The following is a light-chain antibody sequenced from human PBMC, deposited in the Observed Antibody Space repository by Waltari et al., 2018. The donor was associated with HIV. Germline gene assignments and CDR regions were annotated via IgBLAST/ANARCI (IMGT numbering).Light chain of an antibody. CDR3: GTWDSSLSVGV. V-gene: IGLV1-51*01. Sequence: QSVLTQPPSVSATPGQTVTISCSGVNSNIGSNFVSWYQQLPGTAPKLLIFDNNQRPSGIPDRFSCSKSGASATLHITGLQTGDEAEYYCGTWDSSLSVGVFGGGTKVTVL. CDR2: DNN. J-gene: IGLJ3*02. CDR1: NSNIGSNF.